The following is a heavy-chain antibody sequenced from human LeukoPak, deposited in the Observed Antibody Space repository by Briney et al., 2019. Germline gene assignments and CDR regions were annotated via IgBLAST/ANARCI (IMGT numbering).Heavy chain of an antibody. D-gene: IGHD1-14*01. CDR3: ARTITRGDYYYYYMDV. V-gene: IGHV1-69*13. CDR2: IIPIIDTA. CDR1: GGTFSNYA. J-gene: IGHJ6*03. Sequence: SVKVSCKFSGGTFSNYAITGVRQAPGQGLEWMGGIIPIIDTASFAHTFQGRVTLTADESTSTAYMELSSLRSEDTAVYYCARTITRGDYYYYYMDVWGKGITVTVSS.